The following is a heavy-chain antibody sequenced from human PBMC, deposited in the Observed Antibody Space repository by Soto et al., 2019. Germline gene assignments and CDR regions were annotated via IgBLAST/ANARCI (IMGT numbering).Heavy chain of an antibody. V-gene: IGHV3-7*01. CDR3: TRWDGRCSGGSCFFDS. CDR2: INEDGTKR. Sequence: GGSLRLSCIASGFSLTRYWMSWVRQTPGKGLEWVAKINEDGTKRDYMESVEGRFTISRDNAKNSLSLQMNSLRADDTAVYYCTRWDGRCSGGSCFFDSWGQGTLVTVSS. J-gene: IGHJ4*02. D-gene: IGHD2-15*01. CDR1: GFSLTRYW.